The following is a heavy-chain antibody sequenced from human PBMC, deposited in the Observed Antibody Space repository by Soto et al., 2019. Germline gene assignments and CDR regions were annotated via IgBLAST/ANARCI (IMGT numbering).Heavy chain of an antibody. CDR1: GYTFTSYD. CDR3: ARAPERYSSSWSSRAKFDY. V-gene: IGHV1-8*01. Sequence: ASVKVSCKASGYTFTSYDINWVRQATGQGLEWMGWMNPNSGNTGYAQKFQGRVTMTRNTSISTAYMELSSLRSEDTAVYYCARAPERYSSSWSSRAKFDYWGQGTLVTVSS. J-gene: IGHJ4*02. D-gene: IGHD6-13*01. CDR2: MNPNSGNT.